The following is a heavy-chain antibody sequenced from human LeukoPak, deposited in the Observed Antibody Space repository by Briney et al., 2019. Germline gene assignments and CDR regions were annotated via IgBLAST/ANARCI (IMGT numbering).Heavy chain of an antibody. CDR1: GFTFSSYS. CDR3: ARACAVPDYCYYMDV. V-gene: IGHV3-21*01. D-gene: IGHD1-1*01. CDR2: ISSSSSYI. Sequence: GGSLRLSCAASGFTFSSYSMNWVRQAPGKGLEWVSSISSSSSYIYYADSVKGRFTISRDNAKNSLYLQMNSLRAEDTAVYYCARACAVPDYCYYMDVWGKGTTVTVSS. J-gene: IGHJ6*03.